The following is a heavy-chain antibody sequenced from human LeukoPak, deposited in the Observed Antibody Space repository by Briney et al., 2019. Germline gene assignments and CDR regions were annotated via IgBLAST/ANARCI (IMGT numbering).Heavy chain of an antibody. CDR3: ARDPVTPEPTFDY. Sequence: SVKVSCKASGGSFNTYAISWVRQAPGQGLEWMGGIIPIFGTANYAQKFQGRVTITADESTSTAYMELSSLRSEDTAVYYCARDPVTPEPTFDYWGQGTLVTVSS. J-gene: IGHJ4*02. V-gene: IGHV1-69*01. CDR1: GGSFNTYA. D-gene: IGHD1-14*01. CDR2: IIPIFGTA.